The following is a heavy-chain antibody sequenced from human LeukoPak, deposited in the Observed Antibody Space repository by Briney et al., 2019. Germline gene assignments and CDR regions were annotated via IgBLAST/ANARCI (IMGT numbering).Heavy chain of an antibody. V-gene: IGHV1-8*01. Sequence: ASVKVSCKASGYTFTSYDINWVRQAPGQGLEWMGWMNPNSGNTGYAQKFQGRVTMTRNTSISTAYMELSSLRSEDTAVYYCARVAPYDSSGYYLLDDYWGQGTLVTVSS. J-gene: IGHJ4*02. CDR1: GYTFTSYD. CDR2: MNPNSGNT. CDR3: ARVAPYDSSGYYLLDDY. D-gene: IGHD3-22*01.